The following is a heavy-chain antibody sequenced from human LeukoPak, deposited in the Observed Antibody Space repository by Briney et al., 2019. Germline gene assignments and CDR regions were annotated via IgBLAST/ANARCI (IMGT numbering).Heavy chain of an antibody. V-gene: IGHV3-48*01. J-gene: IGHJ4*02. CDR2: ISSGSNTI. CDR3: ARRVGATYYFDW. CDR1: GFTFITYS. Sequence: GESLKISCAASGFTFITYSMNWVRQAPGKGLEWISYISSGSNTIYYADSVKGRFTISRDNARNSLFLQMNSLGAEDTAVYYCARRVGATYYFDWWGQGTLVTVSS. D-gene: IGHD1-26*01.